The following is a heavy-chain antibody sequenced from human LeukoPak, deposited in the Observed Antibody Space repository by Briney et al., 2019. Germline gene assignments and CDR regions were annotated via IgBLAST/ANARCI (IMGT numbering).Heavy chain of an antibody. Sequence: GRSLRLSCAASGFTFSSYAMHWVRQAPGKGLEWVAVISYDGSNKYYADSVKGRFTISRDNSKNTLYLQMNSLRSEDTAVYYCARGKLGTRYGSYYFDYWGQGTLVTVSS. CDR1: GFTFSSYA. CDR2: ISYDGSNK. V-gene: IGHV3-30*04. D-gene: IGHD3-10*01. J-gene: IGHJ4*02. CDR3: ARGKLGTRYGSYYFDY.